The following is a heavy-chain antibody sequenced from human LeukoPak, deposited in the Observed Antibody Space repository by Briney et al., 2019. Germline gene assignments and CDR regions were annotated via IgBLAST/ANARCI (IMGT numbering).Heavy chain of an antibody. Sequence: GGSLRLSCAASGFAVSSNYMSWVRQAPGKGLEWVSVIYAGGITYYAGSVKGRFTISRDNSKNTLYLQMNSLRAEDTAVYYCARSFYDVLADYYTGAFDIWGQGTMVTVPS. CDR1: GFAVSSNY. CDR2: IYAGGIT. V-gene: IGHV3-53*01. J-gene: IGHJ3*02. D-gene: IGHD3-9*01. CDR3: ARSFYDVLADYYTGAFDI.